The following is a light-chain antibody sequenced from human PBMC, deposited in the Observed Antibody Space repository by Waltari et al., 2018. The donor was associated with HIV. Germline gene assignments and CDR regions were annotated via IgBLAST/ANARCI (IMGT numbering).Light chain of an antibody. V-gene: IGLV1-51*01. J-gene: IGLJ1*01. CDR3: GTWDSRLTTYV. CDR1: NSNIGNNH. Sequence: GNNSNIGNNHVSWYRQVPGTPPKVVNYDSNKRPSGIPDRFSGSKSGTSATLAITGLQTGYEADLYCGTWDSRLTTYVFGSGSKLTVL. CDR2: DSN.